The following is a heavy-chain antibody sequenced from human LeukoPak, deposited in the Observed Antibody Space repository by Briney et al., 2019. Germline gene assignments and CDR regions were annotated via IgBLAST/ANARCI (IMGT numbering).Heavy chain of an antibody. CDR1: GGTFSSYA. D-gene: IGHD6-6*01. V-gene: IGHV1-69*01. Sequence: AASVKVSCKASGGTFSSYAISWVRQAPGQGLEWMGGIIPIFGTANYAQKFQGRVTITADESTSTAYMELSSLRSEDTAVYYCARKNDPIAALPDYYYYMDVWGKGTTVTVSS. CDR3: ARKNDPIAALPDYYYYMDV. CDR2: IIPIFGTA. J-gene: IGHJ6*03.